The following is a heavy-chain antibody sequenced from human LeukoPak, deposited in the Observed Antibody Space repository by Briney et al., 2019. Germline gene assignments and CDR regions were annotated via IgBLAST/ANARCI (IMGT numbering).Heavy chain of an antibody. J-gene: IGHJ1*01. D-gene: IGHD4-23*01. CDR1: GFTFSSYG. V-gene: IGHV3-30*02. Sequence: GGSLRLSCAASGFTFSSYGMHWVRQAPGKGLEWVSFIPSDGSNKYYVDSVKGRFTISRDNSKNTLYLQMNSLRADDTAVYYCARGVVTPGSYFQHWGQGTLVTVSS. CDR3: ARGVVTPGSYFQH. CDR2: IPSDGSNK.